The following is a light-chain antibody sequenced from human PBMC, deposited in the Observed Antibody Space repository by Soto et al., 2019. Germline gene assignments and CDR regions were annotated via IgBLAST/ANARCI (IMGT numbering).Light chain of an antibody. Sequence: AIQMTQSPSSLSASVGDRVTITCRASQGIKNDVGWYQQKPGKAPKLLIYAASSLQSGVPSRFSGSGSGKDFKLTISSLQPDDFATYDCLQDYTYPLTFGQGTKVEIK. J-gene: IGKJ1*01. CDR3: LQDYTYPLT. CDR1: QGIKND. CDR2: AAS. V-gene: IGKV1-6*01.